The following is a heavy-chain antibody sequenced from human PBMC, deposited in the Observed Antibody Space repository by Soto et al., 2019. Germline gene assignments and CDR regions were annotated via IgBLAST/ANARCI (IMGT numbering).Heavy chain of an antibody. D-gene: IGHD2-15*01. J-gene: IGHJ5*02. V-gene: IGHV3-23*01. CDR2: ISGSGGST. CDR3: AKKPGVVVVAATPNWFDP. CDR1: GFTFSSYA. Sequence: GGSLRLSCAASGFTFSSYAMSWVRQAPGKGLEWVSAISGSGGSTYYADSVKGRFTISRDNSKNTLYLQMNSLRAEDTAVYYCAKKPGVVVVAATPNWFDPWGQGTLVTVSS.